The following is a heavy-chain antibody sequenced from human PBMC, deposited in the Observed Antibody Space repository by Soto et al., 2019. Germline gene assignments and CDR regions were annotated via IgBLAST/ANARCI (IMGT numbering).Heavy chain of an antibody. J-gene: IGHJ5*02. CDR2: ISYDGSNK. Sequence: PGGSLRLSCAASGFTFSSYGMHWVRQAPGKGLEWVAVISYDGSNKYYADSVKGRFTISRDNSKNTLYLQMNSLRAEDTAVYYCAKEGYCSGGSCRPRSKGNWFDPWGQGTLVTVSS. V-gene: IGHV3-30*18. CDR1: GFTFSSYG. CDR3: AKEGYCSGGSCRPRSKGNWFDP. D-gene: IGHD2-15*01.